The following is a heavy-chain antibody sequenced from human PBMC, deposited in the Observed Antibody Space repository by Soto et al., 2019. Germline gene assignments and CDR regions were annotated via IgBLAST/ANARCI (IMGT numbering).Heavy chain of an antibody. Sequence: QVQLVQSGAEVKKPESSVKVSCKAPGGTFSTYAISWVRQAPGQGLEWMGGIIPMFGTANYAQRFQDRVTITANESTNTVYRELSCLRSEVTAMDCCASVIQQWLRRRNNSYSGWGQGTLVTVSS. CDR2: IIPMFGTA. V-gene: IGHV1-69*12. D-gene: IGHD5-12*01. CDR3: ASVIQQWLRRRNNSYSG. CDR1: GGTFSTYA. J-gene: IGHJ4*02.